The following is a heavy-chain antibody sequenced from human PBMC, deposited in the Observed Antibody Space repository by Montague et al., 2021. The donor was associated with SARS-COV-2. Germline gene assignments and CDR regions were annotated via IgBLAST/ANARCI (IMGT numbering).Heavy chain of an antibody. CDR3: AKDFMSPMVYAMVYYYYGMDV. Sequence: SLRLSCAASGFTFSSYGMHWVRQAPGKGLEWVAVISYDGSNKYYADSVKGRFTISRDNSKNTLYLQMNSLRAEDTAVYYCAKDFMSPMVYAMVYYYYGMDVWGQGTTVTVSS. V-gene: IGHV3-30*18. CDR1: GFTFSSYG. CDR2: ISYDGSNK. J-gene: IGHJ6*02. D-gene: IGHD2-8*01.